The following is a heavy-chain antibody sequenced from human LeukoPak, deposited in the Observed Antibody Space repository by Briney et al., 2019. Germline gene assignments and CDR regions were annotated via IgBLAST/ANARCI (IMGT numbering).Heavy chain of an antibody. CDR3: ARGFLGGYYYDSSGYWFDRAHAFDI. J-gene: IGHJ3*02. V-gene: IGHV3-7*01. CDR1: GFTFSSYW. CDR2: IKQDGSER. Sequence: PGGSLRLSCAASGFTFSSYWMSWVRQAPGKGLEWLGNIKQDGSERYYGDSVKGRFTISRDNAKNSLYLQMNSLRAEDTAVYYCARGFLGGYYYDSSGYWFDRAHAFDIWGQGTMVTVSS. D-gene: IGHD3-22*01.